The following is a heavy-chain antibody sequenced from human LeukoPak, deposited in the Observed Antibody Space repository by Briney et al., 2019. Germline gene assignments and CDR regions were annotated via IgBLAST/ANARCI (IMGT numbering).Heavy chain of an antibody. CDR1: GGSISRSDYY. Sequence: SETLSLTCTVSGGSISRSDYYWGWIRQPPGKGLEWIGSIHYSGSTYYNPSLKSRVTISVDTSKNQFSLKLSSVTAADTAVHYCASGAYIVVVVAAYDWGQGTQVTVSS. CDR3: ASGAYIVVVVAAYD. J-gene: IGHJ4*02. CDR2: IHYSGST. D-gene: IGHD2-15*01. V-gene: IGHV4-39*01.